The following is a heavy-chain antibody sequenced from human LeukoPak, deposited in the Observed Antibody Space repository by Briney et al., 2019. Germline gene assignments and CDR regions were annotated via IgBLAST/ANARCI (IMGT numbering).Heavy chain of an antibody. V-gene: IGHV3-30*02. CDR1: GFTFSSYG. CDR2: IRYDGSNK. CDR3: AASYGSGSYYNV. Sequence: GGSLRLSCAASGFTFSSYGMHWVRQAPGKGLEWVAFIRYDGSNKYYTDSVKGRFTISRDNSKNTLYLQMNSLRAEDTAVYYCAASYGSGSYYNVWGQGTLVTVSS. J-gene: IGHJ4*02. D-gene: IGHD3-10*01.